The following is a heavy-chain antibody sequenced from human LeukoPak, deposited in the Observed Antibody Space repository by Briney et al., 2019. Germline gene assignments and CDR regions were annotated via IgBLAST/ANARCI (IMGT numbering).Heavy chain of an antibody. J-gene: IGHJ2*01. CDR2: ISINGDRT. Sequence: GGSLRLSRSASGFPFSTYAMHWVGQAPGKGLEYVSAISINGDRTYYADSVKGRLTISRDNSKNTLYVQMSSLRVEDTAGYYCVKGSTVTTGNWYFDLWGRGTLATVSS. CDR1: GFPFSTYA. V-gene: IGHV3-64*05. CDR3: VKGSTVTTGNWYFDL. D-gene: IGHD4-17*01.